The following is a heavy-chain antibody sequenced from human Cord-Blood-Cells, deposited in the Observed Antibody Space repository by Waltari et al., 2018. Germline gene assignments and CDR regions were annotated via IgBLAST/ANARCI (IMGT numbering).Heavy chain of an antibody. D-gene: IGHD3-10*01. V-gene: IGHV4-39*01. CDR3: ARLSMVRGVIDY. Sequence: QLQLQESGPGLVKPSETLSLTCTVSGGSISSSSYYWGWIRQPPGKGLEWIGSIYYSGSTYYNPYLKSRVTISVDTSKNQFSLKLSSVTAADTAVYYCARLSMVRGVIDYWGQGTLVTVSS. CDR2: IYYSGST. CDR1: GGSISSSSYY. J-gene: IGHJ4*02.